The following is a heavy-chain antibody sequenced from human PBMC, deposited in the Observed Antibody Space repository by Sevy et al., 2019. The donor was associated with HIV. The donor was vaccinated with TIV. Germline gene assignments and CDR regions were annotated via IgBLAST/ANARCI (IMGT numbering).Heavy chain of an antibody. J-gene: IGHJ4*02. Sequence: LSLTRAASGFTFSTYTMNWVRQAPGKGLEWVSSISSSSSYIYYADSVKGRFTISRDNAKNSLYLQMNSLRVEDTAVYYCARAAYYCSTTSCYIDYWGQGTLVTVSS. CDR2: ISSSSSYI. D-gene: IGHD2-2*02. CDR3: ARAAYYCSTTSCYIDY. CDR1: GFTFSTYT. V-gene: IGHV3-21*01.